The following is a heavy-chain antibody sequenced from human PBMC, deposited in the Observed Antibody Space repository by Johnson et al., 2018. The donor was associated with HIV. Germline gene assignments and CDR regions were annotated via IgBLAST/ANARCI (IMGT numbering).Heavy chain of an antibody. CDR2: IRYDGSNK. D-gene: IGHD2-2*01. Sequence: QVQLVESGGGVVQPGGSLRLSCAASRFTFSSYGMHWVRQAPGKGLEWVAFIRYDGSNKYYADSVKGRFTISRDNSKNTLYLQMNSLRAEDTAVYYCAKGGGLLSAFDIWGQGTMVTVSS. CDR3: AKGGGLLSAFDI. CDR1: RFTFSSYG. J-gene: IGHJ3*02. V-gene: IGHV3-30*02.